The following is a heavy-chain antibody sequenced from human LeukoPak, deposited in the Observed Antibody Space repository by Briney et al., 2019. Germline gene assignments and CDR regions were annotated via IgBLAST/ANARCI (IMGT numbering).Heavy chain of an antibody. D-gene: IGHD3-22*01. Sequence: GGSLRLSCAASGFTFSSYGTHWVRQAPGKGLEWVAFIRYDGSNKYYADSVKGRFTISRDNAKNSLYLQMNSLRAGDTAVYYCARDRYYDSSGNAGDYWGQGTLVTVSS. V-gene: IGHV3-30*02. CDR2: IRYDGSNK. CDR3: ARDRYYDSSGNAGDY. J-gene: IGHJ4*02. CDR1: GFTFSSYG.